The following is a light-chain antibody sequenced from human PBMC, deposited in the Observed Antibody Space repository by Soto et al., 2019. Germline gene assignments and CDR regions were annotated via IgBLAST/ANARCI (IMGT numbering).Light chain of an antibody. CDR3: QQYDNLPGYT. CDR1: QSISTY. J-gene: IGKJ2*01. V-gene: IGKV1-33*01. Sequence: DIQMTQSPSSLSASVGNRVTITCRASQSISTYLNWYQQKPGKAPKLLIYDASNLETGVPSRFSGGGSGTDFTFTISSLQPEDIATYYCQQYDNLPGYTFGQGTKLEIK. CDR2: DAS.